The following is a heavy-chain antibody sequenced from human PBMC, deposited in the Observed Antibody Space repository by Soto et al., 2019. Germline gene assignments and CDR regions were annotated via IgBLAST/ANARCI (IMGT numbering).Heavy chain of an antibody. J-gene: IGHJ5*02. V-gene: IGHV4-30-4*01. CDR2: IYYSGST. Sequence: SETLSLTCTVSGGAISSGDYYWSWIRQPPGKGLEWIGYIYYSGSTYYNPSLKSRVTISVDTSKNQFSLKLSSVTAADTAVYYCARAGIPHNWFDPWGQGTLVTVSS. D-gene: IGHD2-2*01. CDR1: GGAISSGDYY. CDR3: ARAGIPHNWFDP.